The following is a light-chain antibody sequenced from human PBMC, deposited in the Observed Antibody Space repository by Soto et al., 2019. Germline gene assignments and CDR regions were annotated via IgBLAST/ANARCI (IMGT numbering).Light chain of an antibody. Sequence: EIVLTQSPATLSLSPGERATLSCSASQSVSSYLAWYQQKPGQAPRLLIYDASNRATGIPARFSGSGSGTDFTLTFSSLEPEDFAVYYCQQRSNWLLTFGGGTKVEIK. CDR3: QQRSNWLLT. CDR2: DAS. J-gene: IGKJ4*01. V-gene: IGKV3-11*01. CDR1: QSVSSY.